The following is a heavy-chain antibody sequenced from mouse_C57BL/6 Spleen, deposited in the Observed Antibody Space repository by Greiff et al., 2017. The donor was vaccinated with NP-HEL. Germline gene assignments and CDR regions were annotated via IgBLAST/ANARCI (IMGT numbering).Heavy chain of an antibody. J-gene: IGHJ4*01. CDR1: GYTFTSYW. V-gene: IGHV1-5*01. CDR3: TRKEYYSNAMDY. D-gene: IGHD2-5*01. Sequence: VQLQQSGTVLARPGASVKMSCKTSGYTFTSYWMHWVKQRPGQGLEWIGAIYPGNSDTSYNQKFKGKAKLTAVTSASTAYMELSSLTNEDSAVYYCTRKEYYSNAMDYWGQGTPVTGSS. CDR2: IYPGNSDT.